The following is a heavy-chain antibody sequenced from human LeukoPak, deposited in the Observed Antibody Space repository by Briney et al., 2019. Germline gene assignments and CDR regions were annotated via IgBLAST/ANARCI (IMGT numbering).Heavy chain of an antibody. V-gene: IGHV4-59*01. J-gene: IGHJ4*02. D-gene: IGHD2-15*01. CDR3: AIAVARFDY. CDR2: IYYTGST. CDR1: GGPISNYY. Sequence: SETLSLTCTVSGGPISNYYWSWIRQLPGKGLEWIGYIYYTGSTNYNPSLTSRVNISVDTSKNQFSLNLTSVTAADTAVYYCAIAVARFDYLGQGTLVTVSS.